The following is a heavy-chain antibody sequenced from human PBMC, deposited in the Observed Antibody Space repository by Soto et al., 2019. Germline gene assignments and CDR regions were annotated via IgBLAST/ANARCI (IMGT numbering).Heavy chain of an antibody. J-gene: IGHJ1*01. Sequence: ASVKVSCKASGYTFSDSYMHWVRQAPGQGLEWMGIINPSGVGASYAQKFQGRVTMTRDTSTSTLYMEMSSLRSDDTAVYYCARGGHGEAPKEFFQHWGQGTLVTVSS. CDR2: INPSGVGA. D-gene: IGHD3-10*01. V-gene: IGHV1-46*01. CDR1: GYTFSDSY. CDR3: ARGGHGEAPKEFFQH.